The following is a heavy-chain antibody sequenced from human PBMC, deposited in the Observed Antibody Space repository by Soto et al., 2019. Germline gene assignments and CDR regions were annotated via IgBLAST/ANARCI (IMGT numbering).Heavy chain of an antibody. CDR3: ARTDRDFYGLDV. J-gene: IGHJ6*02. CDR2: ISAAGDP. CDR1: GFTFRKYD. V-gene: IGHV3-13*05. Sequence: EVQLVEFGGGLVQPGGSLRLSCEASGFTFRKYDMHWVRQGTGKGLEWVSGISAAGDPDYADSVEGRFTISRENAQNSFFLQMNSLRVGDTAVYYCARTDRDFYGLDVWGQGTTVIVSS.